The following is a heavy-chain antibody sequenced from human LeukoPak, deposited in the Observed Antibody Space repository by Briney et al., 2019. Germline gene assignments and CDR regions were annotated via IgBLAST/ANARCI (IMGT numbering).Heavy chain of an antibody. V-gene: IGHV3-48*01. CDR3: ARDGGYCSSTNCYLGV. CDR2: ISSSSTSI. CDR1: GFTFSSYS. D-gene: IGHD2-2*01. J-gene: IGHJ3*01. Sequence: PGGSLRLSCAASGFTFSSYSMNRVRQAPGKGLEWVSYISSSSTSIYYADSVKGRFTISRDNAKNSLYLQMNSLRVEDTAVYYCARDGGYCSSTNCYLGVWGQGTMVTVSS.